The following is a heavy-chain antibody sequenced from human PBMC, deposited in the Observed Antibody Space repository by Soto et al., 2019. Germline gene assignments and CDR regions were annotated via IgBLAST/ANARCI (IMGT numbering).Heavy chain of an antibody. V-gene: IGHV3-21*01. CDR3: ARVTRIAAHYYYYGMDV. CDR1: RFTFSSYS. J-gene: IGHJ6*02. Sequence: EVQLVESGGGLVKPGGSLRLSCAASRFTFSSYSMNWVRQAPGKGLEWVSSISSSSSYIYYADSVKGRFTISRDNAKNSLYLQMNSLRAEDTAVYYCARVTRIAAHYYYYGMDVWGQGTTVTVSS. D-gene: IGHD6-13*01. CDR2: ISSSSSYI.